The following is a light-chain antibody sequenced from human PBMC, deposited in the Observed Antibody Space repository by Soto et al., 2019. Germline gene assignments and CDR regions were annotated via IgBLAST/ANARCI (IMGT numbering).Light chain of an antibody. CDR3: QQRYRWPET. CDR1: QSVTNS. Sequence: EIVLTQSPGTLSLSPGERATLSCRASQSVTNSLAWYQQKPGQSPSLLIYNASHRATGIPARFSGSGSGTDFTLTISSLEPEDFAVYYCQQRYRWPETFGQGTKVDIK. J-gene: IGKJ1*01. V-gene: IGKV3-11*01. CDR2: NAS.